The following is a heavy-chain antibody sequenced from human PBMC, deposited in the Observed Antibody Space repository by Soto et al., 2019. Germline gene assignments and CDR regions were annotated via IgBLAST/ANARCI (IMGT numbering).Heavy chain of an antibody. D-gene: IGHD2-8*01. CDR1: GVSISSGDYY. CDR3: ARYTNFSPYYHGVDV. CDR2: IYYSGNT. V-gene: IGHV4-30-4*01. J-gene: IGHJ6*02. Sequence: QVQLQESGPGLVKPSQSLSLTCTVSGVSISSGDYYWSWIRQPPGKGLEWIGYIYYSGNTNYAPSLGSRLSISLDPSRNQFSLHLLSVTAADTAIYYCARYTNFSPYYHGVDVWGQGTTVTVSS.